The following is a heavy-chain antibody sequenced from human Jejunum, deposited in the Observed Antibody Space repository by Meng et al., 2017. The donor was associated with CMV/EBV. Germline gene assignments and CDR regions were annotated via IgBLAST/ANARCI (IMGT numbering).Heavy chain of an antibody. Sequence: MNGVRQAPGKGLEWVSGINWSGGRSYAESVKGRFTISRDNAKNSLYLQMNSVRAEDTALYYCARETIAVREYHYGMDVWGQGTTVTVSS. V-gene: IGHV3-20*03. CDR2: INWSGGR. J-gene: IGHJ6*02. D-gene: IGHD6-6*01. CDR3: ARETIAVREYHYGMDV.